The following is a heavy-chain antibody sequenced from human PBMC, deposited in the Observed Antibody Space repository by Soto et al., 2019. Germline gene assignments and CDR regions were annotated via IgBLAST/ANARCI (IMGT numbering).Heavy chain of an antibody. V-gene: IGHV4-59*01. CDR2: MYNTGST. Sequence: SETLSLTCTVSGGSISRYYWSWIRQPPGKGLEWIGYMYNTGSTVYNPSFKSRVTISVDTSKNQFSLKLNSVTAADTAVYYCARAPDPWGEAFDIWGQGTLVTVSS. CDR3: ARAPDPWGEAFDI. D-gene: IGHD7-27*01. J-gene: IGHJ3*02. CDR1: GGSISRYY.